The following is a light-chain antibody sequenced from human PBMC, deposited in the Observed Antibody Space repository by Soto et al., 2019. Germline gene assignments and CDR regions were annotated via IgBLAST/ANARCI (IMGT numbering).Light chain of an antibody. CDR1: QRVNSNY. Sequence: EIVLTQSPGTLSLSPGERASLSCRASQRVNSNYLAWYQQKPGQAPRLLIYGASSRATDTPGRFSGSGSGTDLTLTISGLEAEDFAVYSFQQEGGSPRTFGPGTKGELK. J-gene: IGKJ1*01. CDR3: QQEGGSPRT. CDR2: GAS. V-gene: IGKV3-20*01.